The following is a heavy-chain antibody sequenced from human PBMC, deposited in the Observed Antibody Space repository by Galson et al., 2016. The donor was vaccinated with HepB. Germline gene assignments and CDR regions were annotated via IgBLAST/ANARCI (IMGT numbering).Heavy chain of an antibody. Sequence: SLSLSCAASGFTFSTYWMSWVRQAPGKGLEWVANIKPDGSEKYYVDSVKGRFTISRDTAKSSLYLQMNSLRVEDTAVYYCARRQMYTMSAFDYWGQGTLVTVSS. V-gene: IGHV3-7*01. CDR3: ARRQMYTMSAFDY. CDR1: GFTFSTYW. CDR2: IKPDGSEK. J-gene: IGHJ4*02. D-gene: IGHD5-24*01.